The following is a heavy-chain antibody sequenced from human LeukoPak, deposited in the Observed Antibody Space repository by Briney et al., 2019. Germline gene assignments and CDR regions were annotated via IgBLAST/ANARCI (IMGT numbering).Heavy chain of an antibody. CDR3: ARDSVPHYYDSSGYYGSTDNFDY. D-gene: IGHD3-22*01. CDR1: GYTFTGYY. J-gene: IGHJ4*02. V-gene: IGHV1-2*06. CDR2: INPNSGGT. Sequence: ASVKVSCKASGYTFTGYYMHWVRQAPGQGLEWMGRINPNSGGTNYAQKFQGRVTMTRDTSISTAYMELSRLRSDDTAVYYRARDSVPHYYDSSGYYGSTDNFDYWGQGTLVTVSS.